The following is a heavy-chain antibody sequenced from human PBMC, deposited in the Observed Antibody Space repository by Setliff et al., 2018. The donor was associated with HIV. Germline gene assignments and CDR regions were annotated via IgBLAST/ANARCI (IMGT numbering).Heavy chain of an antibody. Sequence: PSETLSLTCTVSGGSISSSNYYWGWIRQPPGKGLEWIGSGSIFYSGSTYYSPSLKSRVTMSVDRSNKQFSLKLSSMTAADTAVYYCARGSGTMVRGNFDYWGQGTLVTVSS. CDR3: ARGSGTMVRGNFDY. D-gene: IGHD3-10*01. CDR1: GGSISSSNYY. CDR2: IFYSGST. J-gene: IGHJ4*02. V-gene: IGHV4-39*07.